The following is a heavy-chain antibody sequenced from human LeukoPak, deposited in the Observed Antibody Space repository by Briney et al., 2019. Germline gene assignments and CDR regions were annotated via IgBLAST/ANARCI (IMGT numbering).Heavy chain of an antibody. D-gene: IGHD3-3*01. J-gene: IGHJ6*02. CDR1: GFTFSNYW. Sequence: GGSLRLSCAVSGFTFSNYWMSWVRQAPGKGLEWVAHIKQDGSEKYYVDSVKGRFTISRDNAKNSLYLQMNSLRAEDTAVYYCAGGLRFLEYVWGQGTTVTVSS. V-gene: IGHV3-7*01. CDR3: AGGLRFLEYV. CDR2: IKQDGSEK.